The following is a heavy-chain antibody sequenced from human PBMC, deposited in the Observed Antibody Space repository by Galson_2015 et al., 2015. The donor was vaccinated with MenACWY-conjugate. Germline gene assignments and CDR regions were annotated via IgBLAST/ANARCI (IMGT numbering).Heavy chain of an antibody. V-gene: IGHV3-21*01. CDR1: GFTFSSYS. J-gene: IGHJ3*02. D-gene: IGHD2-21*02. Sequence: SLRLSCAASGFTFSSYSMNWVRQAPGKGLEWVSSISSSSYIYYADSVKGRFTISRDNAKNSLYLQMNSLRAEDTAVYYCARDNYCGGDGICDAFDIWGQGTMVTVSS. CDR2: ISSSSYI. CDR3: ARDNYCGGDGICDAFDI.